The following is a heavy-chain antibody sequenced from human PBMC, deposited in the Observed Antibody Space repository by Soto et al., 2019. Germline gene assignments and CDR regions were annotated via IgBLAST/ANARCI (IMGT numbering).Heavy chain of an antibody. Sequence: EVQLLESGGGLVQPGGSLRLSCAASGFTFSNYAMNWVRQAPGKGLEWVSGISGSGGSAYYADSVKGRFTISRDNSKNTLYLQMNSLRADDTAVYYCAKDRMTTFGGFIRWGQGTLVTVSS. J-gene: IGHJ4*02. V-gene: IGHV3-23*01. D-gene: IGHD3-16*02. CDR3: AKDRMTTFGGFIR. CDR2: ISGSGGSA. CDR1: GFTFSNYA.